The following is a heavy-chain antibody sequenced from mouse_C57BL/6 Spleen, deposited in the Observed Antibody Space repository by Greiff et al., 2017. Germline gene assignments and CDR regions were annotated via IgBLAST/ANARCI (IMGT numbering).Heavy chain of an antibody. V-gene: IGHV1-81*01. CDR1: GYTFTSYG. CDR3: AKGYYAAMDY. D-gene: IGHD1-1*01. CDR2: IYPRSGNT. Sequence: VQLQESGAELARPGASVKLSCKASGYTFTSYGISWVKQRTGQGLEWIGEIYPRSGNTYYNEKFKGKATLTADKSSSTAYMELRRLTSEDSAVYFCAKGYYAAMDYWGQGTSVTVSS. J-gene: IGHJ4*01.